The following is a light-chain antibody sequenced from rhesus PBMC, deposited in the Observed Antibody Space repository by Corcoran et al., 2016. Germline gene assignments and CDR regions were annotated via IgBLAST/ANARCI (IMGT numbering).Light chain of an antibody. J-gene: IGKJ1*01. Sequence: DIQMTQSPSSLSASVGDTVTITCRASQGISSYLNWFQQKPGKAPKLLIYDASSLESGVPSRFRGSGSGTDFTLTISSLQPEYFAAYYCLQHNSYPWTFGQGTKVEIK. CDR2: DAS. CDR3: LQHNSYPWT. CDR1: QGISSY. V-gene: IGKV1-28*03.